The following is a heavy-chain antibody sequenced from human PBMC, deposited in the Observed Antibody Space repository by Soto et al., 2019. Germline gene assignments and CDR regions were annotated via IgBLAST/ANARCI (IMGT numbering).Heavy chain of an antibody. CDR1: GFTFDDYA. D-gene: IGHD4-17*01. Sequence: ESQLVESVGTVVQTGGSLRLSCAASGFTFDDYAIYWVRQTPERGLEWVSLISWDGATTYFIDSVKGRFTMFRDNTKNSLYLQMNNVTTDDTAFYYCAKDIYGDLGPMDVWGQGTTVTVSS. CDR3: AKDIYGDLGPMDV. V-gene: IGHV3-43*01. CDR2: ISWDGATT. J-gene: IGHJ6*02.